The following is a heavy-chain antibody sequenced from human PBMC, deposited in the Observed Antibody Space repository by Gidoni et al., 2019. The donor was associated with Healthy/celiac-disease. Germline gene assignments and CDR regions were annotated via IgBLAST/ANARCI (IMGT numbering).Heavy chain of an antibody. CDR3: ARGAGAVAGYYFDY. D-gene: IGHD6-19*01. CDR1: GGTFSSYT. Sequence: QVQLVQSGAEVTTPESSVQVSCKASGGTFSSYTLSWVRRAPGQGLEWMGRIITILGIANYAQKFQGRVTITADKSTSTAYMELSSLRSEDTAVYYCARGAGAVAGYYFDYWGQGTLVTVSS. CDR2: IITILGIA. J-gene: IGHJ4*02. V-gene: IGHV1-69*02.